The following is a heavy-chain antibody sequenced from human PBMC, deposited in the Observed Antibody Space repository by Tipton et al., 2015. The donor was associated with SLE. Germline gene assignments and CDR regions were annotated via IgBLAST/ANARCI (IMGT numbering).Heavy chain of an antibody. D-gene: IGHD3-16*01. CDR3: ARGGTEIRDYMDA. Sequence: QLVQSGAEVKKPGSSVKVSCQASGGTLSSFAINWVRQAPGQGLEWMGGIIPVFDTPNYAQKYQGRVTITADEFTNTAYMELSGLTFEDTAVYYCARGGTEIRDYMDAWGNGTTVTVSS. V-gene: IGHV1-69*01. J-gene: IGHJ6*03. CDR1: GGTLSSFA. CDR2: IIPVFDTP.